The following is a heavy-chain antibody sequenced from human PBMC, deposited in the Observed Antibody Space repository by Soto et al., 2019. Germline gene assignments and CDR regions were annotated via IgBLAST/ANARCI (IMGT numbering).Heavy chain of an antibody. CDR2: ISYDGSNK. CDR1: GFTFSSYG. J-gene: IGHJ6*02. V-gene: IGHV3-30*18. Sequence: QVRLVESGGGVVQPGRSLRLSCAASGFTFSSYGMHWVRQAPGKGLEWVAVISYDGSNKYYADSVKGRFTISRDNSKNTLYLQMNSLRAEDTAVYYCAKGLYGMDVWGQGTTVTVSS. CDR3: AKGLYGMDV.